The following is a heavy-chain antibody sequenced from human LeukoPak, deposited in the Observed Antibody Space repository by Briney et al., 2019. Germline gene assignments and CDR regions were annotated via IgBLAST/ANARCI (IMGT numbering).Heavy chain of an antibody. CDR3: ARNMNY. CDR2: IYYSGST. CDR1: GGSFSGYY. Sequence: SETLSLTCAVYGGSFSGYYWSWIRQPPGKGLEWIGYIYYSGSTNYNPSLKSRVTISVDTSKNQFSLKLSSVTAADTAVYYCARNMNYWGQGTLVTVSS. J-gene: IGHJ4*02. V-gene: IGHV4-59*12.